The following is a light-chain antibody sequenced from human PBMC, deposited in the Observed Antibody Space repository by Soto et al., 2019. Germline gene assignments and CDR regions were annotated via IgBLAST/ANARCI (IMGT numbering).Light chain of an antibody. CDR2: GAT. J-gene: IGKJ2*01. V-gene: IGKV3-20*01. CDR3: QQYNNSPEYT. Sequence: EIVLTQSPGTLSLSPGERATLSCKASQSVTSRHLAWYQQKPGQAPRLLIYGATSRATGIPDRFSGSGSGTDFTLTISRLEPEDFAVYFCQQYNNSPEYTFGQGTKLXIK. CDR1: QSVTSRH.